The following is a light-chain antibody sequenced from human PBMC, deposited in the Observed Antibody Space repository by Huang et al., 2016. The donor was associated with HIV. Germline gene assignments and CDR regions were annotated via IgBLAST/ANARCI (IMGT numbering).Light chain of an antibody. CDR2: DTS. J-gene: IGKJ1*01. CDR3: QQYYSTPT. CDR1: QGISNS. Sequence: DIQMTQSPSSLSASVGDRVTIACRASQGISNSLAWYQQKPGKAPKLLLHDTSRLQSGVPSRFSSSGSGTDYTLTISILQPEDVATYYCQQYYSTPTFGQGTKVEIK. V-gene: IGKV1-NL1*01.